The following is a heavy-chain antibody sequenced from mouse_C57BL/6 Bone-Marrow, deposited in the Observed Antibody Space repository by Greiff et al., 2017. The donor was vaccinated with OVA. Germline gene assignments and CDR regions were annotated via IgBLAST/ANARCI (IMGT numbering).Heavy chain of an antibody. CDR1: GYTFTSYG. CDR2: IYPRSGNT. J-gene: IGHJ3*01. CDR3: ARRTLFWFAY. Sequence: VHLVESGAELARPGASVKLSCKASGYTFTSYGISWVKQRTGQGLEWIGEIYPRSGNTYYNEKFKGKATLTADKSSSTAYMELRSLTSEDSAVYFCARRTLFWFAYWGQGTLVTVSA. D-gene: IGHD3-3*01. V-gene: IGHV1-81*01.